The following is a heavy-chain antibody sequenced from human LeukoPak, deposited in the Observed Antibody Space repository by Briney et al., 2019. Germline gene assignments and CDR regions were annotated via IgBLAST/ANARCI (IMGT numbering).Heavy chain of an antibody. D-gene: IGHD2-15*01. CDR1: GASIRSGDYY. CDR3: ARDCSGGSCYGAFDI. J-gene: IGHJ3*02. Sequence: SETLSLTCTVSGASIRSGDYYWSWIRQPPGKGLEWIGYIYDSGSTYYNPSLKSRITISVDTSENRFSLRLSSVTATDTAVYYCARDCSGGSCYGAFDIWGQGTMVTVSS. V-gene: IGHV4-30-4*01. CDR2: IYDSGST.